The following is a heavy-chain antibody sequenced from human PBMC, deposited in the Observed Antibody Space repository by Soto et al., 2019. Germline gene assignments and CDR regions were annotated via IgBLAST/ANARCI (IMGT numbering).Heavy chain of an antibody. J-gene: IGHJ6*02. CDR1: GFSLSTSGVG. Sequence: QITLKESGPTLVKPTQTITLTCTFSGFSLSTSGVGVAWIRQPPGKALAWLALIYWDDDKRYRPSLESRLTITKDTSKNQVVLTMTNMDSVDTATYYCAYLPCSGGSCYWFSFSGMDVWGQGTTVTVSS. CDR3: AYLPCSGGSCYWFSFSGMDV. CDR2: IYWDDDK. D-gene: IGHD2-15*01. V-gene: IGHV2-5*02.